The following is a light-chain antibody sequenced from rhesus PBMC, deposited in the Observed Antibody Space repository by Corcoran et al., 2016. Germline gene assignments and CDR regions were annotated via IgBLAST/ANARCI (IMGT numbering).Light chain of an antibody. Sequence: DIQLTQSPSFLSASVGDRVTITCRASQGISRYVAWYQQNSGKAPKLLFYDASNLQSGAPSRFSGSGSGTDFTPTISSLQTGDFRMYTCQQRYSYPLTFGGGNKVAIK. CDR2: DAS. CDR1: QGISRY. CDR3: QQRYSYPLT. J-gene: IGKJ4*01. V-gene: IGKV1-38*01.